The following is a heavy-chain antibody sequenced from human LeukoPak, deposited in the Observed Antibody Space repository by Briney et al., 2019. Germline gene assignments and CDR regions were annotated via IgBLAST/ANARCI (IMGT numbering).Heavy chain of an antibody. CDR1: GFTFGTYS. Sequence: GRSLRLSCAASGFTFGTYSMNWVRQAPGKGLEWVSSISTSSSYIYYADSMKGRFIISRDNAKNSLYLQINSLRAEDTAVYYCAREGGRGYDYGYRDYWGQGTLVTVSS. D-gene: IGHD5-18*01. CDR3: AREGGRGYDYGYRDY. V-gene: IGHV3-21*01. CDR2: ISTSSSYI. J-gene: IGHJ4*02.